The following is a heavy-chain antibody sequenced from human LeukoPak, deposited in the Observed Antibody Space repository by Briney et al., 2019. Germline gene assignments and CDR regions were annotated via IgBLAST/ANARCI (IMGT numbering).Heavy chain of an antibody. CDR1: GGTFSTYA. CDR2: MTPFLNSV. Sequence: ASVKVSCKASGGTFSTYAISWVRQAPGQGLQWMGAMTPFLNSVKYSEKFRGRIAVTVDESTGTAYMELSSLRSEDTAVYYCARVRGYCSGGSCGPFDYWGQGTLVTVSS. J-gene: IGHJ4*02. D-gene: IGHD2-15*01. CDR3: ARVRGYCSGGSCGPFDY. V-gene: IGHV1-69*01.